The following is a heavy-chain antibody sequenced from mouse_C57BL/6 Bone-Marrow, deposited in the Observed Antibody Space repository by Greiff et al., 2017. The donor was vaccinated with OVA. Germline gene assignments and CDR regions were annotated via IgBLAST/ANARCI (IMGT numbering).Heavy chain of an antibody. CDR3: VRGRYYGSSYAMDY. CDR2: IRSKSNNYAT. J-gene: IGHJ4*01. V-gene: IGHV10-1*01. CDR1: GFSFNTYA. Sequence: EVHLVESGGGLVQPKGSLKLSCAASGFSFNTYAMNWVRQAPGKGLEWVARIRSKSNNYATYYADSVKDRFTISRDDSESMLYLQMNNLKTEDTAMYYCVRGRYYGSSYAMDYWGQGTSVTVSS. D-gene: IGHD1-1*01.